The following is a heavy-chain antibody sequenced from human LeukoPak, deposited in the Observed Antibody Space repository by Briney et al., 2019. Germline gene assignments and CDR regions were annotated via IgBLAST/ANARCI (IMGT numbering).Heavy chain of an antibody. Sequence: PGGSLRPSCAASGFTFSSYEMNWVRQAPGKGLEWVSYISSSGSTIYYADSVKGRFTISRDNAKNSLYLQMNSLRAEDTAVYYCARGGGSGYSDYWGQGTLVTVSS. D-gene: IGHD5-12*01. CDR3: ARGGGSGYSDY. CDR1: GFTFSSYE. J-gene: IGHJ4*02. CDR2: ISSSGSTI. V-gene: IGHV3-48*03.